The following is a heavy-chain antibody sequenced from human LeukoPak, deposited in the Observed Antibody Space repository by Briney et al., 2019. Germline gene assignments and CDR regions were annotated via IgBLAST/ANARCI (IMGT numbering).Heavy chain of an antibody. V-gene: IGHV1-2*02. J-gene: IGHJ3*02. CDR2: INPNNGGT. D-gene: IGHD2/OR15-2a*01. Sequence: ASVKVSCTASGYTFIVYYVHWVRQAPGQGPEWMGWINPNNGGTNYVQKFQGRVTMTRDTSITTVYMELSRLRSDDTALYYCARDFYVRGSGAFDIWGQGTMVTVSS. CDR3: ARDFYVRGSGAFDI. CDR1: GYTFIVYY.